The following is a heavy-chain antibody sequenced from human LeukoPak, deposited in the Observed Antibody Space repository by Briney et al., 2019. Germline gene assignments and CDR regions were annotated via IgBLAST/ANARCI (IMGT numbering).Heavy chain of an antibody. CDR1: GFTFSDYY. CDR2: INGSSSDT. V-gene: IGHV3-11*03. CDR3: ARRGTTYCTVDSCHPNWFDP. Sequence: PGGFLRLSCAASGFTFSDYYMTWIRQAPGRGLEWISYINGSSSDTKYADSVKGRFTISRDNAKNSVYLLMNSLRAEDTAVYYCARRGTTYCTVDSCHPNWFDPWGQGTLVTVSS. D-gene: IGHD2-15*01. J-gene: IGHJ5*02.